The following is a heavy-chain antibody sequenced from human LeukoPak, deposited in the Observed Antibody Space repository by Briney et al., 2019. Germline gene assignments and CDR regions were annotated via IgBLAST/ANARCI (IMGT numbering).Heavy chain of an antibody. CDR1: GFTFSSYW. CDR2: IKQDGSEK. V-gene: IGHV3-7*01. J-gene: IGHJ6*03. CDR3: ARDPYSGNYGAYYYYYMDV. D-gene: IGHD1-26*01. Sequence: GGSLRLSCAASGFTFSSYWMSWVHQAPGKGLEWVANIKQDGSEKYYVDSVKGRFTISRDNAKNSLYLQMDSLRVEDTAEYYCARDPYSGNYGAYYYYYMDVWGKGTTVTVSS.